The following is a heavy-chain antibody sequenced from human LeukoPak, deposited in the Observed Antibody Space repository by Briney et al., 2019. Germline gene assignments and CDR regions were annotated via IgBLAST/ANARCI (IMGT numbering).Heavy chain of an antibody. D-gene: IGHD2-15*01. Sequence: PGGSLRLSCAASGFTFSSYWMSWVRQAPGKGLEWVANIKEDGSEKYYVDSVKGRFTISRDNAKNSPYLQMNSLRAEDTAVYYCARDGSGNRYYYYGMDVWGQGTTVTVSS. CDR3: ARDGSGNRYYYYGMDV. CDR1: GFTFSSYW. V-gene: IGHV3-7*04. CDR2: IKEDGSEK. J-gene: IGHJ6*02.